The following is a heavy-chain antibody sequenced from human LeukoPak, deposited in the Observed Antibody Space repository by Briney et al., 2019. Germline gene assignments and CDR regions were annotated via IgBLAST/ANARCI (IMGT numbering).Heavy chain of an antibody. CDR3: ARGLGYYYYYYMDV. CDR2: INHSGST. CDR1: GFSVSGYW. Sequence: GSLRLSCVVAGFSVSGYWMHWVRQPPGKGLEWVGEINHSGSTNYNPSLKSRVTRSVDTSKNQFSLKLSSVTAADTAVYYCARGLGYYYYYYMDVWGKGTTVTVSS. J-gene: IGHJ6*03. V-gene: IGHV4-34*01.